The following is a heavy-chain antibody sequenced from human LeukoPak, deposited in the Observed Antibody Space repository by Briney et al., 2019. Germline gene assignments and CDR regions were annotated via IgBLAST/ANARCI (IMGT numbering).Heavy chain of an antibody. J-gene: IGHJ4*02. CDR2: FYSSGST. Sequence: TSETLSLTCTVSGGSISGTSYYWVWIRQSPGKGLEWIGNFYSSGSTYYNPSLQSRVTISVDTSKNQFSLHLTSVTAADTAVYYCVRQFDYCGQGTLVTVSS. V-gene: IGHV4-39*01. CDR1: GGSISGTSYY. CDR3: VRQFDY.